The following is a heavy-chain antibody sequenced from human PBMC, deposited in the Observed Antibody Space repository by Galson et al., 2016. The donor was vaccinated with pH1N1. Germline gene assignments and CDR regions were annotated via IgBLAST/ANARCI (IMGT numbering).Heavy chain of an antibody. Sequence: YYRSWIRQPAGKGLEWIGRIYTSGGTNYNPSLKSRVTISVDTSKNHFSLKLSSVTASDTAVYYCARDAAHTGTYYVAFDTWGQGTIVTVSS. V-gene: IGHV4-61*02. CDR3: ARDAAHTGTYYVAFDT. J-gene: IGHJ3*02. D-gene: IGHD1-26*01. CDR2: IYTSGGT. CDR1: YY.